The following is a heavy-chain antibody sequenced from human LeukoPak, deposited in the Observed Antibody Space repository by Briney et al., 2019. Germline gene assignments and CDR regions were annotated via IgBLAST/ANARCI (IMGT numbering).Heavy chain of an antibody. V-gene: IGHV1-18*01. Sequence: ASVKVPCKASGYTFSGSGIIWVRQAPGQGLEWMGWISPYNGNTNYAQKFQDRVTMTTDTSTTSAYMELRNLRSEDTAVYYCARGTLELHYYYMDVWGKGTTVTVSS. CDR1: GYTFSGSG. CDR2: ISPYNGNT. J-gene: IGHJ6*03. CDR3: ARGTLELHYYYMDV. D-gene: IGHD1-7*01.